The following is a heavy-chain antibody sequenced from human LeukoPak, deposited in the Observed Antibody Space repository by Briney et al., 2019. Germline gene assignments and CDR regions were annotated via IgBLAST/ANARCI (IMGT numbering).Heavy chain of an antibody. CDR2: TYYRSKWYN. CDR3: ERNLGGFEY. V-gene: IGHV6-1*01. CDR1: GDSVSSNSAA. J-gene: IGHJ4*02. Sequence: SQTLSLTCAISGDSVSSNSAAWNWIRQSPSRGLQWLGGTYYRSKWYNDYAVSVQSRITINPDISKNQFSLQLNSVTPEDTAVFYWERNLGGFEYGGRGTLVPVSS.